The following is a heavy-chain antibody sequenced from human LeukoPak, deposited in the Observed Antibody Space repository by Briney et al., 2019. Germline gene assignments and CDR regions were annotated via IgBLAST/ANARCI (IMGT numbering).Heavy chain of an antibody. CDR2: IYSGGNT. V-gene: IGHV3-53*01. CDR3: ARERWVRGIAAAGLDY. CDR1: GFTIRSNY. Sequence: GGSLRLSCAASGFTIRSNYMSWVRQAPGKGLEWVSVIYSGGNTYYADSVKGRFTISRDNSKNTLYLQMNSLRAEDTAVYYCARERWVRGIAAAGLDYWGQGTLVTVSS. D-gene: IGHD6-13*01. J-gene: IGHJ4*02.